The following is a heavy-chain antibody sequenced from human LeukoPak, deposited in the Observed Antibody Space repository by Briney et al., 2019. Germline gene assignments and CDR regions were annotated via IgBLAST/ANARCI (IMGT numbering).Heavy chain of an antibody. CDR3: ARYKLSDYGDYYLEGGLDY. J-gene: IGHJ4*02. D-gene: IGHD4-17*01. Sequence: SVKVSCKASGGTFSSYAISWVRQAPGQGLEWMGRIIPILGIANYAQKFQGRVTITADKSTSTAYMELSSLRSEDTAVYYCARYKLSDYGDYYLEGGLDYWGQGTLVTVSS. V-gene: IGHV1-69*04. CDR1: GGTFSSYA. CDR2: IIPILGIA.